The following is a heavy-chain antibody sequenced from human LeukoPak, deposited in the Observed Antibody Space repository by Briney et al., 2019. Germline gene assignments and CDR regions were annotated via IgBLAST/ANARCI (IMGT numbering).Heavy chain of an antibody. J-gene: IGHJ6*03. CDR1: GGTFSSYA. D-gene: IGHD3-3*01. CDR2: IIPIFGTA. CDR3: AREVITIFGVVIYYYYMDV. V-gene: IGHV1-69*01. Sequence: GSSAKVSCKASGGTFSSYAISWVRQAPGQGLEWMGGIIPIFGTANYAQKFQGRVTITADESTSTAYMELSSLRSEDTAVYYCAREVITIFGVVIYYYYMDVWGKGTTVTVSS.